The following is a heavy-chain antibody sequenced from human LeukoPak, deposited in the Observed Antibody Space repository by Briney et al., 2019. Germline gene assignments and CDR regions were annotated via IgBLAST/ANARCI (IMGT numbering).Heavy chain of an antibody. CDR1: GYTFTGYY. CDR3: ARALGVGFGQNAYYFDH. V-gene: IGHV1-2*04. J-gene: IGHJ4*02. D-gene: IGHD1-26*01. Sequence: GASVKVSCKASGYTFTGYYMHWVRQAPGQGLEWMGWINPNSGGTNYAQKFQGWVTMTRDTSTDTAYMQLSSLRSTDTAVYFCARALGVGFGQNAYYFDHWGQGTLVTVSS. CDR2: INPNSGGT.